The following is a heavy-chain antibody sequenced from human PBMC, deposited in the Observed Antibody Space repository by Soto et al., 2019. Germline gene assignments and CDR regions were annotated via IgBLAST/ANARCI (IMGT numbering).Heavy chain of an antibody. CDR3: ARDLVVTSGHYHYYGMAV. CDR2: IYSGGST. CDR1: GFTVSSNY. Sequence: GGSLRLSCAASGFTVSSNYMSWVRQAPGKGLEWVSVIYSGGSTYYADSVKGRFTISRDNSKNTLYLQMNSLRAEDTAVYYCARDLVVTSGHYHYYGMAVWGQGTTVIVSS. J-gene: IGHJ6*02. D-gene: IGHD4-4*01. V-gene: IGHV3-53*01.